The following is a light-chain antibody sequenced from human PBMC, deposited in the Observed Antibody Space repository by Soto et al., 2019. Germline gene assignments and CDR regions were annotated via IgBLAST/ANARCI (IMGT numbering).Light chain of an antibody. V-gene: IGKV1-13*02. J-gene: IGKJ4*01. CDR3: QQFQSYALT. CDR1: QGISGA. CDR2: DAS. Sequence: AIPLTQSPSSLSASVGDRVTITCRASQGISGALAWYQHKPGRAPRLLIYDASSLQSGVSSRFSGSGSGTDFTLTISSLQPEDFATYYCQQFQSYALTFGGGTKLEIK.